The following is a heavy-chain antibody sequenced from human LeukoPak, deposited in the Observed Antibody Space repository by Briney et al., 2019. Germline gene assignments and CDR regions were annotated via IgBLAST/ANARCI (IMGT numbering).Heavy chain of an antibody. CDR2: IYTSGST. D-gene: IGHD3-10*01. J-gene: IGHJ4*02. Sequence: KPSETLSLTCTVSGGSISSGSYYCSWIRQPAGKGLERIGRIYTSGSTNYNPSLKSRTTIAVDTSKNRFYLKLSSVTAADTAVYYCARAAYGSGSYYRAFDYWGQGTLVTVSS. V-gene: IGHV4-61*02. CDR1: GGSISSGSYY. CDR3: ARAAYGSGSYYRAFDY.